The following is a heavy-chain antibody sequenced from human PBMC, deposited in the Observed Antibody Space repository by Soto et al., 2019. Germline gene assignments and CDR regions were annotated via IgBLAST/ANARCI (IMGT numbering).Heavy chain of an antibody. D-gene: IGHD4-17*01. CDR3: ARPDFGDYWYFDL. CDR2: IIPALGTA. V-gene: IGHV1-69*08. Sequence: QDQLVQSGAEVKKPGSSVKVSCKASGGTFSSHTLSWVRQAPGQGLEWMGRIIPALGTATYAQKFQGRVTITADESATTVYMDLNSLRSEDTAVYYCARPDFGDYWYFDLWGRGTLVTVSS. J-gene: IGHJ2*01. CDR1: GGTFSSHT.